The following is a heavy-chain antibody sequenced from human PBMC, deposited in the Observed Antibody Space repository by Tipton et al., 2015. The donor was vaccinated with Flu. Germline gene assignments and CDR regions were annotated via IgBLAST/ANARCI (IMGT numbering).Heavy chain of an antibody. CDR1: GGSLSSYY. CDR3: ARGSGSGTYVIFDY. D-gene: IGHD3-10*01. V-gene: IGHV4-4*07. CDR2: IYSGGST. J-gene: IGHJ4*02. Sequence: LRLSCTVSGGSLSSYYWSWIRQPAGKGLEWIGRIYSGGSTNYNPSLKSRCTMSADTSKNQFSLNLSSVTAADTAVYYCARGSGSGTYVIFDYSGQGTLVTVSS.